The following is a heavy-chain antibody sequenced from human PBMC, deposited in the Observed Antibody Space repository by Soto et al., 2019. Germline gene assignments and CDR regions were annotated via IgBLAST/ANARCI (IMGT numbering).Heavy chain of an antibody. Sequence: EVQLLESGGGLVQPGGSLRLSCAASGFTFSNYAMSWVRQAPGKGLEWVSAISSSGDSPYYADSVKGRFTVSRENSKNTLYLQMNSLRVEDTAIYYCARNTIPHPPYWGQGTLVTVSS. V-gene: IGHV3-23*01. CDR1: GFTFSNYA. CDR2: ISSSGDSP. CDR3: ARNTIPHPPY. J-gene: IGHJ4*02. D-gene: IGHD1-1*01.